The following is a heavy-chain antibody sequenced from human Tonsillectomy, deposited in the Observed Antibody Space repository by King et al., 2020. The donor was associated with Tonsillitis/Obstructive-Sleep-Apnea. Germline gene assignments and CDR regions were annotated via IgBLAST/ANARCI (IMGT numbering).Heavy chain of an antibody. V-gene: IGHV3-53*01. D-gene: IGHD2-15*01. Sequence: VQLVESGGGLIQPGGSLRLSCAASGFTGSNEYMSWVRQAPGKGLEWVSVIYSGGRTYCADSVKGLFTISRDNYKNTVYLHMNSLRAEDRAVYYCATGYCSGGSCPHYYYMDVWGKGTTVTVS. CDR2: IYSGGRT. J-gene: IGHJ6*03. CDR3: ATGYCSGGSCPHYYYMDV. CDR1: GFTGSNEY.